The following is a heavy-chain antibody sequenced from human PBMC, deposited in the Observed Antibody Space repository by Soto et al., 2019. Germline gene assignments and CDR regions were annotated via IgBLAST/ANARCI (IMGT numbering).Heavy chain of an antibody. Sequence: QVQLVQSGAEVKKPGASVKVSCKASGYTFTSFGISWVRQAPGQGLEWMGWISAYNGNTNYAKSLQSRVTMTTDTTTSTAYMELRSMTSDDTAVYYCARDHRGGTDAFDIWGQGTMVTVSS. V-gene: IGHV1-18*01. CDR3: ARDHRGGTDAFDI. J-gene: IGHJ3*02. D-gene: IGHD2-15*01. CDR2: ISAYNGNT. CDR1: GYTFTSFG.